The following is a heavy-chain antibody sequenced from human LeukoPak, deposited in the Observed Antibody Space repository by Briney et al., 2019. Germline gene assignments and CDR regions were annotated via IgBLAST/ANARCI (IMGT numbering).Heavy chain of an antibody. CDR1: GFTFSSYD. CDR3: AKEVGGSGSYFDY. J-gene: IGHJ4*02. D-gene: IGHD3-10*01. Sequence: GGSLRLSCAASGFTFSSYDMHWVRQATGKGLEWVSAIGTAGDTYHPGSVKGRFTISRDNAKNSLYLQMNSLRAEDTALYYCAKEVGGSGSYFDYWGQGTLVTVSS. CDR2: IGTAGDT. V-gene: IGHV3-13*01.